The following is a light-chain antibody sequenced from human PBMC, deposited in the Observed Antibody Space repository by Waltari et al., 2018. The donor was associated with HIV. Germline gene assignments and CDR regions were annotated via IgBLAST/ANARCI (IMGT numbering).Light chain of an antibody. J-gene: IGLJ2*01. Sequence: QSALTQPASVSGSPGQSITISCTGTSSDVGGYNLVSCYQQHPGKAPKLMIYEVSKRPSGFSTRFSRSKAGNTASLTISGLQAEDEADYYCCAYAGSTTYVIFGGGTKLTVL. CDR2: EVS. V-gene: IGLV2-23*02. CDR1: SSDVGGYNL. CDR3: CAYAGSTTYVI.